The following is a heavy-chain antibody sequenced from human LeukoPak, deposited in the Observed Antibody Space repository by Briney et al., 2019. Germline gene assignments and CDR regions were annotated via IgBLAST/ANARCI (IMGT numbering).Heavy chain of an antibody. D-gene: IGHD6-19*01. CDR1: GFTVSSNY. V-gene: IGHV3-53*01. Sequence: GGSLRLSCAASGFTVSSNYMSWVRQAPGKGLEWVSVIYSGGSTYYADSVKGRFTISRDNSKNTLYLQMNSLRAEDTAVYYCASPGIAVAGSYYYYYYGMDVWGQGTMVTVSS. CDR2: IYSGGST. J-gene: IGHJ6*02. CDR3: ASPGIAVAGSYYYYYYGMDV.